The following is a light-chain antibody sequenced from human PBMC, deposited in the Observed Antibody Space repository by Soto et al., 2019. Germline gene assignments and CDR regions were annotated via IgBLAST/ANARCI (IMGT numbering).Light chain of an antibody. Sequence: EVVMTQSPATLSVSPGERATLSCRASESVSRNLAWYQQKPGQAPRLLIYDASTRATGIPDRFSGSGSGTDFTLTISTLEPDDFAVYYCHHFGSSPETFGQGTKVDIK. CDR1: ESVSRN. CDR3: HHFGSSPET. CDR2: DAS. J-gene: IGKJ1*01. V-gene: IGKV3-20*01.